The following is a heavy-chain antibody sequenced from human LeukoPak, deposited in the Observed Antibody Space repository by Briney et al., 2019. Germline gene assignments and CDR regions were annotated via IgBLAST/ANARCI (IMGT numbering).Heavy chain of an antibody. CDR3: ARSHYCSGGSCYASDY. V-gene: IGHV3-21*01. D-gene: IGHD2-15*01. J-gene: IGHJ4*02. CDR1: GFTFSSCN. Sequence: GGSLRLSCAASGFTFSSCNMNWVRQAPGKGLEWVSSISSSSSYIYYADSVKGRFTISRDNAKNSLYLQMNSLRAEDTAVYYCARSHYCSGGSCYASDYWGQGTLVTVSS. CDR2: ISSSSSYI.